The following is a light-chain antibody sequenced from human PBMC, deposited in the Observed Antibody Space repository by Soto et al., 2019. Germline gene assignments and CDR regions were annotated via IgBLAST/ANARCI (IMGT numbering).Light chain of an antibody. V-gene: IGLV2-14*01. CDR1: SSDVGGYNY. CDR3: ISYTSSSTWV. J-gene: IGLJ3*02. Sequence: QSVLTQSASVSGSPGQSITISCTGTSSDVGGYNYVSWYQQHPGTAPKLMIYEVSNRPSGVSDRFSGSRSGNTASLTISGLQAEDESDYYCISYTSSSTWVFGGGTQLTVL. CDR2: EVS.